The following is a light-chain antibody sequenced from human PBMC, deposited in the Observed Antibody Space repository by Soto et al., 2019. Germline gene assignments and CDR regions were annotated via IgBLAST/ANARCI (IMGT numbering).Light chain of an antibody. V-gene: IGKV3-20*01. CDR3: HQYNNWPWT. CDR1: QSVGSRS. CDR2: GVS. J-gene: IGKJ1*01. Sequence: EIVLTQSPGTLSLSPGERATPSCRASQSVGSRSLAWYQQKPGQAPRLLIYGVSSRATGIPDRFSGSGSGTEFTLTIRSLQSEDSALYYCHQYNNWPWTFGQGTKVDIK.